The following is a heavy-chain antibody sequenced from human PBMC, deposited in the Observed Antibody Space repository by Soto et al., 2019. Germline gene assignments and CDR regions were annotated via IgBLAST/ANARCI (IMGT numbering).Heavy chain of an antibody. CDR1: GGSFSGYY. CDR3: ARGVNIVAPNWFDP. V-gene: IGHV4-34*01. CDR2: INHSGST. Sequence: PSETLSLTCXVXGGSFSGYYWSWIRQPPGKGLEWIGEINHSGSTNYNPSLKSRVTISVDTSKNQFSLKLSSVTAADTAVYYCARGVNIVAPNWFDPWGQGTLVTVSS. D-gene: IGHD2-15*01. J-gene: IGHJ5*02.